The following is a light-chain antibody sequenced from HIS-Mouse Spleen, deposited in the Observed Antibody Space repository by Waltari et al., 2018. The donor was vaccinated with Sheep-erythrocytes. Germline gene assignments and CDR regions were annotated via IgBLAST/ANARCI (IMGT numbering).Light chain of an antibody. CDR3: AAWDDSLSGPV. Sequence: QSVLTQPPSASGTPGQRVTISCSGSSSNIGSNYVYWYQQLPGTAPKLLITRHKQPPSGSPDRFSGSKSGTSASLAISGLRSEDEAYYYCAAWDDSLSGPVFGGGTKLTVL. CDR2: RHK. V-gene: IGLV1-47*01. J-gene: IGLJ3*02. CDR1: SSNIGSNY.